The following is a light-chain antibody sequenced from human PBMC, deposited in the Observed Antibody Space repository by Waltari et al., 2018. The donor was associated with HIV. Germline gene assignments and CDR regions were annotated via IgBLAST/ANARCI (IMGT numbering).Light chain of an antibody. CDR2: EDS. CDR1: ALPKKY. Sequence: SYELTQPPSVSVSPGQTARITYSGDALPKKYAYWYQQKSGEAPVLVIYEDSKRPSGIHDRFAGYSSGTVATLTISGAQVEDESDYYCYSTDTSGHHRVFGGGTKLTVL. J-gene: IGLJ2*01. V-gene: IGLV3-10*01. CDR3: YSTDTSGHHRV.